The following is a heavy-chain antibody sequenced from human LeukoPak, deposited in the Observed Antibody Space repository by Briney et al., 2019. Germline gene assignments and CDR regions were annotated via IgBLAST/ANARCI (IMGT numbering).Heavy chain of an antibody. CDR1: GGSISSGDYY. V-gene: IGHV4-30-4*01. D-gene: IGHD3-3*01. Sequence: SETLSLTCTVSGGSISSGDYYWSWIRQPPGKGLEWIGYIYYSGSTYYNPSLKSRVTISVDTSKNQFSLKLSSVTAADTAVYYCARELTIFGVADNWGQGTLVTVS. CDR2: IYYSGST. J-gene: IGHJ4*02. CDR3: ARELTIFGVADN.